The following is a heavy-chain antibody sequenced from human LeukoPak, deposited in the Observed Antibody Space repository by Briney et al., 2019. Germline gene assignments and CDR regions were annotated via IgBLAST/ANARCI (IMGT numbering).Heavy chain of an antibody. CDR3: AKDMGYSSSSRAFDI. V-gene: IGHV3-21*04. CDR1: GFTFSSYS. CDR2: ISSSSSYI. D-gene: IGHD6-6*01. J-gene: IGHJ3*02. Sequence: PGGSLRLSCAASGFTFSSYSMNWVRQAPGKGLEWVSSISSSSSYIYYADSVKGRFTISRDNAKNSLYLQMNSLRAEDMALYYCAKDMGYSSSSRAFDIWGQGTMVTVSS.